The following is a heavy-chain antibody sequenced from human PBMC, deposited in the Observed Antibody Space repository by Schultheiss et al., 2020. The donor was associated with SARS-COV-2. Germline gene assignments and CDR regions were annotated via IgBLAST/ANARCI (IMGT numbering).Heavy chain of an antibody. CDR1: GGSISSYY. CDR2: IYYSGST. J-gene: IGHJ2*01. Sequence: SETLSLTCTVSGGSISSYYWSWIRQPPGKGLEWIGYIYYSGSTYYNPSLESQVRILVDTSKNQFSLKLSSVTAADTAVYYCARDDYGVQGWIIDLWGRGTLVTVSS. D-gene: IGHD4-17*01. CDR3: ARDDYGVQGWIIDL. V-gene: IGHV4-59*12.